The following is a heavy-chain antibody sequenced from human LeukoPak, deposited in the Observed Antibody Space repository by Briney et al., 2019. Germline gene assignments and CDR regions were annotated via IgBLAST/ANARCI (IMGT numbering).Heavy chain of an antibody. V-gene: IGHV4-59*02. D-gene: IGHD7-27*01. Sequence: SETLSLTCTVSGGSVSDYYWSWIRQSPGKGLEWIGYIYYTGSTSYNPSLKSRVTISADTSKNEFSLKLNSMTAADTAVYYCASRKLGNDYWGQGTLVTVSS. CDR3: ASRKLGNDY. J-gene: IGHJ4*02. CDR1: GGSVSDYY. CDR2: IYYTGST.